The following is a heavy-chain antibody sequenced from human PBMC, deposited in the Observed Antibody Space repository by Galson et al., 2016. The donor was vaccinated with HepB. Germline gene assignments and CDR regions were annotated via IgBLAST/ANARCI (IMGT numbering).Heavy chain of an antibody. Sequence: SVKVSCKASEHTFSDYYIHWVRQAPGQGLEWMGIINPRSGETTPAQKLQGRVTMTRDTSTSTVYMEMISLRSEDTAVYYCARGEGVLRYFDWQANYFDPWGQGTLVVVSS. CDR3: ARGEGVLRYFDWQANYFDP. J-gene: IGHJ5*02. CDR2: INPRSGET. V-gene: IGHV1-46*04. D-gene: IGHD3-9*01. CDR1: EHTFSDYY.